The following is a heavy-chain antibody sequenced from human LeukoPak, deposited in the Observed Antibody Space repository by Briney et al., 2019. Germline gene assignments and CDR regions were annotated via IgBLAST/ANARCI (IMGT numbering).Heavy chain of an antibody. D-gene: IGHD6-19*01. CDR3: ARHPLAVAGHFDY. CDR2: IYHSGST. J-gene: IGHJ4*02. V-gene: IGHV4-38-2*01. CDR1: GYSISSGYY. Sequence: PSETLSLTCAVSGYSISSGYYWGWIRQPPGKGLEWIGSIYHSGSTYYNPSLKSRVTISVDTSKNQFSLKLSSVTAADTAVYYSARHPLAVAGHFDYWGQGTLVTVSS.